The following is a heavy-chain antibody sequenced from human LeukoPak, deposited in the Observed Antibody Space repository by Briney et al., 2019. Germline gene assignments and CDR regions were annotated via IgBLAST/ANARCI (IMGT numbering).Heavy chain of an antibody. V-gene: IGHV4-39*07. Sequence: SETLSLTCTVSGGSISSSSYYWGWIRQPLGKGLEWIGSIYYSGSTYYNPSLKSRVTISVDTSKNQFSLKLSSVAAADTAVYYCARAGADGSGSSLFDPWGQGTLVTVSS. J-gene: IGHJ5*02. CDR2: IYYSGST. D-gene: IGHD3-10*01. CDR1: GGSISSSSYY. CDR3: ARAGADGSGSSLFDP.